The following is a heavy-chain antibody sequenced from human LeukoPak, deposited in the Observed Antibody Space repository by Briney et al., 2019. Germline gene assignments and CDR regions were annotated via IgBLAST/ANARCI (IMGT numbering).Heavy chain of an antibody. CDR2: IYWDDDK. Sequence: SGPTLVNPIQTLTLTCTFSGFLLSTSGVGVGWIRQPPGKALEWLALIYWDDDKRYSPSLKSRLTITKDTSKNQVVLTMTNMDPVDTATYYCAHRGYSPNGNWFDPWGQGTLVTVSS. V-gene: IGHV2-5*02. J-gene: IGHJ5*02. D-gene: IGHD5-18*01. CDR1: GFLLSTSGVG. CDR3: AHRGYSPNGNWFDP.